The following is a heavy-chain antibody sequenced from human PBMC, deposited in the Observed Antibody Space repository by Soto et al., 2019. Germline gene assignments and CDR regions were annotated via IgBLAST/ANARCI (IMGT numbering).Heavy chain of an antibody. CDR1: GFTFSSYW. V-gene: IGHV3-7*01. CDR2: IKQDGSEK. D-gene: IGHD2-2*01. Sequence: EVQLVESGGGLVQPGGSLRLSCAASGFTFSSYWMSWVRQAPGKGLEWVANIKQDGSEKYYVDSVKGRFTISRDNAKNSLDLQRNSLRAEDTAVYYCAGGRGRSTGCHNFDYWGQGTLVTVSS. CDR3: AGGRGRSTGCHNFDY. J-gene: IGHJ4*02.